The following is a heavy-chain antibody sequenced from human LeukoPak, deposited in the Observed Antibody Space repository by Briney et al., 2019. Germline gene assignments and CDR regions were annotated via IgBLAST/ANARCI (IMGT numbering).Heavy chain of an antibody. V-gene: IGHV3-53*01. CDR3: TRGTSTVSAGYY. CDR2: IYTDGST. Sequence: GGSLRLSCAASGFSVSSNYMSWVRQAPGKGLEWVSVIYTDGSTYYADSVKGRFTISRDTSKNTFYLQMNSLRAEDKAMYFCTRGTSTVSAGYYWGQGTLVTVSS. CDR1: GFSVSSNY. J-gene: IGHJ4*02. D-gene: IGHD6-19*01.